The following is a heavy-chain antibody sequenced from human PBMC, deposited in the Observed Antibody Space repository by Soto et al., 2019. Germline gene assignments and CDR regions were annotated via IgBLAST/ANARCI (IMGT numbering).Heavy chain of an antibody. Sequence: SVKVSCKASGGTFSSYAISWVRQAPGQGLEWMGGIIPIFGTANYAQKFQGRVTITADKSTSTAYMELSSLRSEDTAVYYCARDPDDYDFWSGYPRPPYYYYGMDVWGQGTTVTVSS. CDR3: ARDPDDYDFWSGYPRPPYYYYGMDV. CDR2: IIPIFGTA. J-gene: IGHJ6*02. D-gene: IGHD3-3*01. V-gene: IGHV1-69*06. CDR1: GGTFSSYA.